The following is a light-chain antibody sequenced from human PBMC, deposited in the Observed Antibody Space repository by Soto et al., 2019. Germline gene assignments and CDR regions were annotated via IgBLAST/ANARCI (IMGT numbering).Light chain of an antibody. CDR3: QQYGSSPFT. CDR2: GAS. CDR1: QSVSSNY. V-gene: IGKV3-20*01. J-gene: IGKJ3*01. Sequence: EIVLTQSPGTLSLSPGERATLSCRASQSVSSNYLAWYQQKAGQAPRLLIYGASSRATGIPDSFSGSGSGTDFTLTISRLEPEDFAVYYCQQYGSSPFTFGPGTKVDI.